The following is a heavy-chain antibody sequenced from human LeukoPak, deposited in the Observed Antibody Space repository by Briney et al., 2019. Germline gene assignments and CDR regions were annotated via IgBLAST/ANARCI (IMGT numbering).Heavy chain of an antibody. CDR2: INHSGST. V-gene: IGHV4-34*01. CDR1: GGSFSGYY. D-gene: IGHD6-13*01. CDR3: ARSLRWYPNDYYYYYMDV. Sequence: PSETLSLTCAVYGGSFSGYYWSWIRQPPGKGLEWIGEINHSGSTNYNPSLKSRVTISVDTSKNQFSLKLSSVTAADTAVYYCARSLRWYPNDYYYYYMDVWGKGTTVTVSS. J-gene: IGHJ6*03.